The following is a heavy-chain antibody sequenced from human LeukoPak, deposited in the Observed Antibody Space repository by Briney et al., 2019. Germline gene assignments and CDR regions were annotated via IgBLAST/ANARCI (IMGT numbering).Heavy chain of an antibody. D-gene: IGHD4-17*01. V-gene: IGHV3-30-3*01. J-gene: IGHJ3*02. Sequence: PGRSLRFSCAASGFTFSSNAMHWVRQAPGKGLEWVAVISYDGSNKYYADSVKGRFTISRDNSKNTLYLQMNSLRAEDTAVYYCARDNDYGDYPDAFDIWGQGTMVTASS. CDR3: ARDNDYGDYPDAFDI. CDR2: ISYDGSNK. CDR1: GFTFSSNA.